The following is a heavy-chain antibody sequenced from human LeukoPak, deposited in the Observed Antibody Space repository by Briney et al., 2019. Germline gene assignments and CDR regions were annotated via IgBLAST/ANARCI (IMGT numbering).Heavy chain of an antibody. D-gene: IGHD5-18*01. CDR2: ISYDGSNK. J-gene: IGHJ4*02. CDR3: ARDRGPRGYSYGYVLDY. V-gene: IGHV3-30-3*01. CDR1: GFIFSSYT. Sequence: GGSLRLSCEASGFIFSSYTMHWVRQAPGKGLEWVAFISYDGSNKDYADSVKGQFTISRDNAKNSLYLQMNSLGAEDTAVYYCARDRGPRGYSYGYVLDYWGQGTLVTVSS.